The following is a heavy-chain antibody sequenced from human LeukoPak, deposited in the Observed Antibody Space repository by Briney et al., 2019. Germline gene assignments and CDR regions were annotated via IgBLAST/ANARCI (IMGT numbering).Heavy chain of an antibody. CDR3: TRSPSGVGAPGYFQH. V-gene: IGHV3-33*01. Sequence: PGGSLRLSCAASGFTFSTYGMHWVRQAPGKGLEWVTVIWHDGSHKDYADSVKGRFTISRDNSKNTLYLQMNDLRAEDTAVYYCTRSPSGVGAPGYFQHWGQGTLVTVSS. J-gene: IGHJ1*01. CDR1: GFTFSTYG. CDR2: IWHDGSHK. D-gene: IGHD1-26*01.